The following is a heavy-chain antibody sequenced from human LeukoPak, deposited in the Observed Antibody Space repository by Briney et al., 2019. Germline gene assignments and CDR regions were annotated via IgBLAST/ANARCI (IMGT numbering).Heavy chain of an antibody. CDR3: AREQYTGSGFDP. V-gene: IGHV4-39*07. D-gene: IGHD3-10*01. CDR2: IYHTGST. CDR1: GASISSGNYY. Sequence: PSETLSLTCNVSGASISSGNYYWGWIRQSPEKDLEWIGSIYHTGSTYYNPSLTSRLSISIDTPKNQFYLTLRLVTAADTAVYYCAREQYTGSGFDPWGQGIPVTVSS. J-gene: IGHJ5*01.